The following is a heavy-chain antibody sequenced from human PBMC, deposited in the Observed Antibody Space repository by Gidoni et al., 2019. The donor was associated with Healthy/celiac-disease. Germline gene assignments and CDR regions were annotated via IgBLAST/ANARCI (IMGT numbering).Heavy chain of an antibody. Sequence: EVQLLESGGGLVQPGGSRRLSCAAAGFTFSSFAMSWVRQAPGKGLGWVSAISGSGGSTYYADSVKGRFTLSRDNSKNTLYLQMNSLRAEDTAVYYCAKGDSSSPWEGFDYWGQGTLVTVSS. D-gene: IGHD6-6*01. CDR2: ISGSGGST. V-gene: IGHV3-23*01. J-gene: IGHJ4*02. CDR3: AKGDSSSPWEGFDY. CDR1: GFTFSSFA.